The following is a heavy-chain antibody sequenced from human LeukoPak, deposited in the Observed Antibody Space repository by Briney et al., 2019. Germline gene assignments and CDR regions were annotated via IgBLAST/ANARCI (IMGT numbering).Heavy chain of an antibody. J-gene: IGHJ4*02. CDR3: ARSGSGYYLFDY. CDR2: LYPGDSDI. D-gene: IGHD3-22*01. V-gene: IGHV5-51*01. CDR1: GSSFTSYW. Sequence: GEPLKTSGKGSGSSFTSYWIGWVRQLPGKGLEWMWILYPGDSDIRYSPSFQGQVTISADKSITTAYLQWTSLKASDTAMYYCARSGSGYYLFDYWGQGTLVTVSS.